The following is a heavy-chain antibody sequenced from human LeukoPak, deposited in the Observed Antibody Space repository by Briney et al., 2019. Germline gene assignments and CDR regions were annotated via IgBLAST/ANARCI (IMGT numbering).Heavy chain of an antibody. CDR3: ARGPYYDFWSGLGGWFDP. V-gene: IGHV5-51*01. Sequence: GESLKISCKGSGYSFTSYWIGWVRQMPGKGLEWMGIIYPGDSDTRYSPSFQGQVTISADKSISTAYLQWSSLKASDTAMCYCARGPYYDFWSGLGGWFDPWGQGTLVTVSS. J-gene: IGHJ5*02. CDR2: IYPGDSDT. D-gene: IGHD3-3*01. CDR1: GYSFTSYW.